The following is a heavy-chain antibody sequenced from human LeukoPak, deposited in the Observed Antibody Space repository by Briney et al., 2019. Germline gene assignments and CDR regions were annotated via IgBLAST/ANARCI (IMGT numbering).Heavy chain of an antibody. J-gene: IGHJ4*02. D-gene: IGHD6-19*01. Sequence: GGSLRLSCAASGFTFSSYGMHWVRQAPGKGLEWVAVISYDGSNKYYADSVKGRFTISRDNSKNTLYLQMNSLRAEDTAVYYCAKGPTAAGISYFDYWGQGTLSPSPQ. CDR1: GFTFSSYG. CDR3: AKGPTAAGISYFDY. CDR2: ISYDGSNK. V-gene: IGHV3-30*18.